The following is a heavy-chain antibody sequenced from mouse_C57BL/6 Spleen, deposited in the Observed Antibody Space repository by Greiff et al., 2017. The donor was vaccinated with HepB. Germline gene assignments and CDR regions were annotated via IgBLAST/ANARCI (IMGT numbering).Heavy chain of an antibody. D-gene: IGHD4-1*01. Sequence: EVHLVESGGDLVKPGGSLKLSCAASGFTFSSYGMSWVRQTPDKRLEWVATISSGGSYTYYPDSVKGRFTISRDNAKNTLYLQMSSLKSEDTAMYYCAREGTGRDYFDYWGQGTTLTVSS. CDR1: GFTFSSYG. CDR2: ISSGGSYT. V-gene: IGHV5-6*01. J-gene: IGHJ2*01. CDR3: AREGTGRDYFDY.